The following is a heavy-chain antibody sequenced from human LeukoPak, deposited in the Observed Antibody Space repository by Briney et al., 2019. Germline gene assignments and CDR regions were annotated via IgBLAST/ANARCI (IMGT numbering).Heavy chain of an antibody. CDR1: GFTFSTYA. J-gene: IGHJ4*02. D-gene: IGHD3-10*01. CDR2: ISYDGSNK. CDR3: ARDLHYYGSGSYDY. Sequence: GGSLRLSCAASGFTFSTYAMNWVPQAPGKGLEWVAVISYDGSNKYYADSVKGRFTISRDNSKNTLYLQMNSLRAEDTAVYYCARDLHYYGSGSYDYWGQGTLVTVSS. V-gene: IGHV3-30*04.